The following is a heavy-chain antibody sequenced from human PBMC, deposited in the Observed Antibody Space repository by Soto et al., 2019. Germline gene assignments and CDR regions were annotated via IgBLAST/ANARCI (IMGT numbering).Heavy chain of an antibody. CDR2: INPNSGGT. CDR1: GYTFTGYY. D-gene: IGHD3-22*01. CDR3: AGGKKYYDSSGYFAFDY. Sequence: SVKVSCKASGYTFTGYYMHWVRQAPGQGLEWMGWINPNSGGTNYAQKFQGRVTMTRDTSISTAYMELSRLRSDDTAVYYCAGGKKYYDSSGYFAFDYWGQGTPVTVYS. J-gene: IGHJ4*02. V-gene: IGHV1-2*02.